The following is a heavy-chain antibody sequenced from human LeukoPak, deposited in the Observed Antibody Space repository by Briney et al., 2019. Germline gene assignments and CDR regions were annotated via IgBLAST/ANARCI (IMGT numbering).Heavy chain of an antibody. V-gene: IGHV4-38-2*01. Sequence: SETLSLTCAVSGYSITSGYFWGWIRPPPGKGLEWIGCLYPSGSSLFYSGTSYYTPSLKSRVAISADTSKNQFSLKLNSATAADTAVYYCARFRTDYYDTSGFYPSYLDYWGQGILVTVSS. D-gene: IGHD3-22*01. CDR1: GYSITSGYF. CDR3: ARFRTDYYDTSGFYPSYLDY. CDR2: LYPSGSSLFYSGTS. J-gene: IGHJ4*02.